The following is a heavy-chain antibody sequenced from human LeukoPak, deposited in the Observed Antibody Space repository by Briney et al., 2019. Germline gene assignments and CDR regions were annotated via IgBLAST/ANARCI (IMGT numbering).Heavy chain of an antibody. V-gene: IGHV4-59*12. CDR3: ARGTLNYFDY. CDR1: GGSISSYY. J-gene: IGHJ4*02. CDR2: IYYSGST. Sequence: SETLSLTCTVSGGSISSYYWSWIRQPPGKGLEWIGYIYYSGSTNYNPSLKSRVTISVDTSKNQFSLKLSSVTAADTAVYYCARGTLNYFDYWGQGTLVTVSS.